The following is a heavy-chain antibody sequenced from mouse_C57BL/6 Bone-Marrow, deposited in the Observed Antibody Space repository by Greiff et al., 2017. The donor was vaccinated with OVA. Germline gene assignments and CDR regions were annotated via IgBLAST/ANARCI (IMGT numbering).Heavy chain of an antibody. CDR2: INPNNGGT. CDR3: RLDSSGYVGFAY. J-gene: IGHJ3*01. V-gene: IGHV1-22*01. Sequence: DVKLVESGPELVKPGASVKMSCKASGYTFTDYNMHWVKQSHGKSLEWIGYINPNNGGTSYNQKFKGKATLTVNKSSSTAYMELRSLTSEDSAVYYCRLDSSGYVGFAYWGQGTLVTVSA. D-gene: IGHD3-2*02. CDR1: GYTFTDYN.